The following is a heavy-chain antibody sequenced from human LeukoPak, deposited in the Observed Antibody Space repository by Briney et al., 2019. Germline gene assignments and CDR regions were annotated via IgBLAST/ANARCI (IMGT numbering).Heavy chain of an antibody. CDR1: GGSISSGGYY. D-gene: IGHD1-26*01. V-gene: IGHV4-31*03. J-gene: IGHJ1*01. CDR2: IYYSGST. CDR3: ARHGPSGSYSNGVEH. Sequence: PSESLSLTCTVSGGSISSGGYYWSWIRQHPGKGLEWIGYIYYSGSTYYNPSLKSRVTISVDTSKNQFSLKLSSVTAADTAVYYCARHGPSGSYSNGVEHWGQGTLVSVSS.